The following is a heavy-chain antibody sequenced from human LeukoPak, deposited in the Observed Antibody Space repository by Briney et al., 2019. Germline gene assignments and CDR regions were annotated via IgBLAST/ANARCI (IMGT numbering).Heavy chain of an antibody. J-gene: IGHJ4*02. CDR3: AGSYNWSDDFDY. CDR1: GGSISTYY. V-gene: IGHV4-59*01. Sequence: SETLSLTCTVSGGSISTYYWSWIRQPPGKGLEWIGYIYYSGSTNYNPSLKSRVTISVDTSKNQLSLKLNSVTAADTAVYYCAGSYNWSDDFDYWGPGTLVTVSS. D-gene: IGHD1-1*01. CDR2: IYYSGST.